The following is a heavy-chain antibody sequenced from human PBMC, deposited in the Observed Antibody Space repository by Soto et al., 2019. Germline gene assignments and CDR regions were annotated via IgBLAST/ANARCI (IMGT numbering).Heavy chain of an antibody. CDR1: GGSINSGGYY. CDR2: IYYTGST. D-gene: IGHD3-22*01. V-gene: IGHV4-31*03. Sequence: QVQLQESGPGLVKPSQTLSLICTVSGGSINSGGYYWSWIRQLPGKGLEWIGYIYYTGSTYYNPSLKSRITISVDTSANQFSLKLSSVTAADTAIYFCARVFKTMSFYYGMDVWGQGTPVAVSS. J-gene: IGHJ6*02. CDR3: ARVFKTMSFYYGMDV.